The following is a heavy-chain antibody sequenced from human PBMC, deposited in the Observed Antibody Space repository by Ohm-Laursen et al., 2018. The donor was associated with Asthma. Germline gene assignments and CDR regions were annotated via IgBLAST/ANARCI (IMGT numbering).Heavy chain of an antibody. Sequence: SLRLSCTASGYTFSRYSIHWVRQIPGKGLEWVASISTASTFIYYADSVRGRFTTSRDNARNSVYLQMNSLRAEDTALYYCARIGPEWGLPGREYSLHHWGGGTLVTVSS. V-gene: IGHV3-21*01. CDR2: ISTASTFI. CDR3: ARIGPEWGLPGREYSLHH. CDR1: GYTFSRYS. J-gene: IGHJ1*01. D-gene: IGHD1-26*01.